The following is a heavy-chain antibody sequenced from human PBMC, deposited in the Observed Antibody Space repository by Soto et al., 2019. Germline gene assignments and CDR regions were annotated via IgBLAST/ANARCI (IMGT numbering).Heavy chain of an antibody. Sequence: GASVKVSCKAFGYNFTTHDINWVRQAAGQGLEWMGWLNPHSGDTDSAQKFQGRVTMTRNTSISTAYIELSSLTSEDTAVYYCARVNCSSTSCYDHWGQGTLVTVSS. CDR1: GYNFTTHD. J-gene: IGHJ4*02. D-gene: IGHD2-2*01. CDR2: LNPHSGDT. CDR3: ARVNCSSTSCYDH. V-gene: IGHV1-8*01.